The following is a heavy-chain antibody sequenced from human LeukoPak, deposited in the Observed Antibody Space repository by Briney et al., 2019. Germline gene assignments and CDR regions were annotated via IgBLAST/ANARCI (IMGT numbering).Heavy chain of an antibody. CDR3: ARVGYYESSGYYEY. CDR1: GYTLTDYY. Sequence: ASVKVSCKASGYTLTDYYMHWVRQAPGQGLEWMGRINPNSGGTNYAQKFQGRVTMTRDTSISTVYMELSRLRSDDTTVYYCARVGYYESSGYYEYWGQGTLVTVSS. D-gene: IGHD3-22*01. CDR2: INPNSGGT. V-gene: IGHV1-2*06. J-gene: IGHJ4*02.